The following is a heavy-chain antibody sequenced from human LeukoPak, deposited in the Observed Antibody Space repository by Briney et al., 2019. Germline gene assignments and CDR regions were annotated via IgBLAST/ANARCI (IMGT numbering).Heavy chain of an antibody. D-gene: IGHD3-10*01. CDR3: ARDGPKTRRVRGLLDALDM. CDR1: GYAVSNNY. J-gene: IGHJ3*02. CDR2: LYSSGGT. V-gene: IGHV3-53*01. Sequence: GGSLRLSCAASGYAVSNNYMNCVPQTTGKALEWVSVLYSSGGTSYSDSVKGRFTIPRDDSKNSLFLHMNNLRAEDTALYYCARDGPKTRRVRGLLDALDMWGQGTMVTVSS.